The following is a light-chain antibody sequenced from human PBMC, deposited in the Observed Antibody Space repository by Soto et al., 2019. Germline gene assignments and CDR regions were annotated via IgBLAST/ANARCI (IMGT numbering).Light chain of an antibody. CDR3: QHYGSSPIT. CDR2: GAS. V-gene: IGKV3-20*01. Sequence: EIVITHSPATLSCSRGERATLSCRASQSVATILAWYQQKPGQAPRLLISGASSRATGIPDRFSGSGSATDFTLTISRLEPEDFALYYCQHYGSSPITFGQGTRLEIK. CDR1: QSVATI. J-gene: IGKJ5*01.